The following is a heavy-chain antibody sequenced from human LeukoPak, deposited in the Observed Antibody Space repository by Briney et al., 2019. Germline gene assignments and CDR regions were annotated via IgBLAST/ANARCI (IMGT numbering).Heavy chain of an antibody. CDR2: IYYSGST. CDR3: ASEATAGY. J-gene: IGHJ4*02. Sequence: PSETLSLTCTVSGGSISSSSYYWGWIRQPPGKGLEWIGSIYYSGSTYYNPSLKSRVTISVDTSKNQFSLKLSSVTAADTAVYYCASEATAGYWGQGTLVTVSS. V-gene: IGHV4-39*01. CDR1: GGSISSSSYY. D-gene: IGHD1-26*01.